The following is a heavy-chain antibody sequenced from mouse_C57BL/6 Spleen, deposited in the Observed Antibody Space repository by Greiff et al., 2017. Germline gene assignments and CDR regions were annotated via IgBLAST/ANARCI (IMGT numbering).Heavy chain of an antibody. D-gene: IGHD6-1*01. Sequence: VMLVESGPELVKPGASVKISCKASGYSFTSYYIHWVKQRPGQGLEWIGWIYPGSGNTKYNEKFKGKATLTADTSSSTAYMQLSSLTSEDSAVYYCARVPLYYAMDYWGQGTSVTVSS. CDR2: IYPGSGNT. CDR1: GYSFTSYY. CDR3: ARVPLYYAMDY. V-gene: IGHV1-66*01. J-gene: IGHJ4*01.